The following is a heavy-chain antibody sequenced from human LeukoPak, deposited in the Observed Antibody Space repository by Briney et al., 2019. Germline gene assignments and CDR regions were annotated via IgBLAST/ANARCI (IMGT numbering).Heavy chain of an antibody. CDR2: IRGSGGST. V-gene: IGHV3-23*01. J-gene: IGHJ4*01. CDR1: GFTFSSYA. Sequence: QPGGSLRLSCAASGFTFSSYAMSWVRQPPGKGLEWVSAIRGSGGSTYYADSVRGRFTISRDNSKNTLYLQMNSLRAEDTAVYYCAKAIGGSSSWYNHWGQGTLVNVSP. D-gene: IGHD6-13*01. CDR3: AKAIGGSSSWYNH.